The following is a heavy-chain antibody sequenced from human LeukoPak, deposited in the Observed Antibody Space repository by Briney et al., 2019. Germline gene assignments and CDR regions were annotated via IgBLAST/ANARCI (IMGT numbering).Heavy chain of an antibody. V-gene: IGHV4-61*02. D-gene: IGHD5-18*01. J-gene: IGHJ4*02. CDR3: ATLGYSYGTDY. Sequence: SETLSLTCTVSGDPISSGTYYWTWIRQPAGKGLEWIGRIYTSGSTNYNPSLKSRVTISVDTSKNQFSLKLSSVTAADTAVYYCATLGYSYGTDYWGQGTLVTVSS. CDR2: IYTSGST. CDR1: GDPISSGTYY.